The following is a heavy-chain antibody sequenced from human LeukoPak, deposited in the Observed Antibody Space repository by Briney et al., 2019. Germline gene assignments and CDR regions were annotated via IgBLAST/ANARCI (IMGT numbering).Heavy chain of an antibody. CDR3: AKDRAQQLVLDF. V-gene: IGHV3-23*01. J-gene: IGHJ4*02. D-gene: IGHD6-13*01. Sequence: GGSLRLSCAASGFTFSSYAMSWVRQAPGKGLEWVSAIIGSGSSTYYADSVKGRFTISRDNSKNTLFLQMNSLRAQDTAVYYCAKDRAQQLVLDFWGQGTLVTVSS. CDR1: GFTFSSYA. CDR2: IIGSGSST.